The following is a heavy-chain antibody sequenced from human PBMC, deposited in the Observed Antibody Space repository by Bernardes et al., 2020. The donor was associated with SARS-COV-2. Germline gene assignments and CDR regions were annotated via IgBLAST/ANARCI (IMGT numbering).Heavy chain of an antibody. CDR3: ARGRWLQADGFDI. CDR1: GYTFIDYY. Sequence: ASVKVSCKASGYTFIDYYIHWVRQAPGQGLEWMGWINPNSGGTNHAQKFQVRVAMTRDLSIGTVYMELNSLRYDDTAVYYCARGRWLQADGFDIWGQGTMVTVSS. D-gene: IGHD6-19*01. V-gene: IGHV1-2*02. J-gene: IGHJ3*02. CDR2: INPNSGGT.